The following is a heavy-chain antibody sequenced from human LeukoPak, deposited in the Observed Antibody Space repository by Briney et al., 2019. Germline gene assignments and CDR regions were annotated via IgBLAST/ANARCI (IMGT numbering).Heavy chain of an antibody. CDR3: AGEPTSGREPTSGRPLDY. D-gene: IGHD5-12*01. CDR2: IYYSGST. Sequence: SETLSLTCTVSGGSISSDYWSWIRHPPRPGLERIGYIYYSGSTNYNPSFKSRVTISVDTSKNQFSLKLSSVTAADTAVYYCAGEPTSGREPTSGRPLDYWGQGTLVTVSS. J-gene: IGHJ4*02. V-gene: IGHV4-59*12. CDR1: GGSISSDY.